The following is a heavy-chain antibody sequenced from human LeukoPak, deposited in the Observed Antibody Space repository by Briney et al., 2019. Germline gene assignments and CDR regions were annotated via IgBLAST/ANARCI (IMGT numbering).Heavy chain of an antibody. CDR1: GGTFSSYA. CDR3: ARATVSHGDSGWSFDY. D-gene: IGHD6-19*01. V-gene: IGHV1-69*13. CDR2: IIPIFGTA. J-gene: IGHJ4*02. Sequence: GASVKVSCKASGGTFSSYAISWVRQAPGQGLEWMGGIIPIFGTANYAQKFQGRVTITADESTSTAYMELSSLRSEDTAVYYCARATVSHGDSGWSFDYWGQGTLVTVSS.